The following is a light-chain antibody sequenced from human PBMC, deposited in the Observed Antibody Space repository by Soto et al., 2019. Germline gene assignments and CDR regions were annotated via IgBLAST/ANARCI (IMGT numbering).Light chain of an antibody. CDR2: GAS. J-gene: IGKJ4*01. CDR1: QSVTSSY. CDR3: EQYDKSIT. V-gene: IGKV3-20*01. Sequence: EIVLTQSPGTLSLSPGERATLACRASQSVTSSYLAWYQQKPGQAPRLLIYGASSRATGIPDRFSGSGSGTDFTLTINRLEPKDFAVYYCEQYDKSITFGGGTKVEIK.